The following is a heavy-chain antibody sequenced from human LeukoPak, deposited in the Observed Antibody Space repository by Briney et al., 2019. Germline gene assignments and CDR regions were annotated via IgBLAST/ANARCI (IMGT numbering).Heavy chain of an antibody. CDR1: GFTFGSYA. D-gene: IGHD2-15*01. CDR2: ISYDGSNK. CDR3: ARAGRIGNYYYYGMDV. V-gene: IGHV3-30*04. J-gene: IGHJ6*02. Sequence: GGSLRLSCAASGFTFGSYAMHWVRQAPGKGLEWVAVISYDGSNKYYTDSVKGRFTISRDNSKNTLYLQMNSLRAEDTAVYYCARAGRIGNYYYYGMDVWGQGTTVTVSS.